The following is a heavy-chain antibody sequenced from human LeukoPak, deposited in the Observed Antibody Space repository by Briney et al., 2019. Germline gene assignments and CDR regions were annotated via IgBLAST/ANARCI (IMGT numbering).Heavy chain of an antibody. J-gene: IGHJ4*02. D-gene: IGHD2/OR15-2a*01. CDR2: ISSSSSYI. CDR1: GGSISSYY. V-gene: IGHV3-21*04. CDR3: ARTAFHGLDY. Sequence: ETLSLTCTVSGGSISSYYWSWIRQPPGKGLEWVSSISSSSSYIYYADSVKGRFTISRDNAKNSLYLQMNSLRAEDTAVYYCARTAFHGLDYWGQGTLVTVSS.